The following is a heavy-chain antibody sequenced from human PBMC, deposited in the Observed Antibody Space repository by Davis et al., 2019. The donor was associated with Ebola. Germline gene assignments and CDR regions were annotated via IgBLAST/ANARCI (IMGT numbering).Heavy chain of an antibody. D-gene: IGHD1-1*01. CDR3: ARAQFPTTSDH. J-gene: IGHJ4*02. V-gene: IGHV1-18*04. CDR1: GYTFTNHG. CDR2: INPHNGNT. Sequence: AASVKVSCKASGYTFTNHGITWVRQAPGQGLEWMGWINPHNGNTIYAQNVQGRVTMTTDTSTTTAYMEVGRLRSDDTAGYFCARAQFPTTSDHWGQGTLVTVSS.